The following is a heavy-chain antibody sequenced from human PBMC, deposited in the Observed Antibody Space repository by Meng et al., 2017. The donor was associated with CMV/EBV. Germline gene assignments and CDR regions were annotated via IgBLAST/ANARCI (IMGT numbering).Heavy chain of an antibody. Sequence: QVPIQPWGAGLLKPSETLSLTCAVYGGSFSGYYWSWIRQPPGKGLEWIGEINHSGSTNYNPSLKSRVTISVDTSKNQFSLKLSSVTAADTAVYYCARESMVRGEDWGQGTLVTVSS. CDR3: ARESMVRGED. D-gene: IGHD3-10*01. CDR2: INHSGST. J-gene: IGHJ4*02. V-gene: IGHV4-34*01. CDR1: GGSFSGYY.